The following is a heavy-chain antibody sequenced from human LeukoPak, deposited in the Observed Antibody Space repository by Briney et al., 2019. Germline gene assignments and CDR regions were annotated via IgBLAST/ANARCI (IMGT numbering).Heavy chain of an antibody. CDR3: ARGGGYNSNFDY. D-gene: IGHD5-24*01. CDR1: GGSISSHY. CDR2: IYYSGST. J-gene: IGHJ4*02. Sequence: SETLSLTCTVSGGSISSHYWSWIRQPPGKGLEWIGYIYYSGSTNYNPSLKSRVTISVDTSKNQFSLKLSSVTAADTAVYYCARGGGYNSNFDYWGQGTLVTVSS. V-gene: IGHV4-59*11.